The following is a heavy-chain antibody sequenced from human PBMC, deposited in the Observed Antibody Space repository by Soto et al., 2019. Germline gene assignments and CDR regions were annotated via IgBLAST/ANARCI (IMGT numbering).Heavy chain of an antibody. CDR1: GGGNLRDYR. J-gene: IGHJ4*02. Sequence: QVQLVQSGAEVKKPGSSVQVSCKASGGGNLRDYRTTWVRQAPGQGLEWMGGIIPKLGSANYAQNFQGRVTITADESTSTVYRELRSLRSEDTAVHYWGRGGGGYNFGACYWGQVTPVTVSS. CDR3: GRGGGGYNFGACY. CDR2: IIPKLGSA. V-gene: IGHV1-69*01. D-gene: IGHD5-12*01.